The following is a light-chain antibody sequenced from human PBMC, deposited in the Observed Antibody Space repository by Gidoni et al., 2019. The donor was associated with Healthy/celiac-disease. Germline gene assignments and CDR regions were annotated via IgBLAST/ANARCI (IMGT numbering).Light chain of an antibody. V-gene: IGKV3-11*01. CDR1: QSVSSY. CDR2: DAS. J-gene: IGKJ4*01. Sequence: EIVLTQSPATLSLSPGERATLSRRASQSVSSYLAWYQQKPGQAPRLLIYDASNGATGIPARFSGSGSGTDFTLTISSLEPEEFAVYYCQQRSNWLTFGGGTKVEIK. CDR3: QQRSNWLT.